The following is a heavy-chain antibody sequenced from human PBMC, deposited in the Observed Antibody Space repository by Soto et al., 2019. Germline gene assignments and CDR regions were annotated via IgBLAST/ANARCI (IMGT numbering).Heavy chain of an antibody. CDR2: IKQDGSEK. D-gene: IGHD5-18*01. J-gene: IGHJ3*02. V-gene: IGHV3-7*01. CDR3: ARDLGTAMDSGAFDI. CDR1: GFTFSSYW. Sequence: GGSLRLSCAASGFTFSSYWMSWVRQAPGKGLEWVANIKQDGSEKYYVDSVKGRFTISRDNAKNSLYLQMNSLRAEDTAVYYCARDLGTAMDSGAFDIWGQGTMVTVSS.